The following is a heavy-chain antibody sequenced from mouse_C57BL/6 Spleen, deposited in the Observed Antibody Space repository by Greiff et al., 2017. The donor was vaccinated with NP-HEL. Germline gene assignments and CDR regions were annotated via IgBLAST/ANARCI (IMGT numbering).Heavy chain of an antibody. Sequence: QQSCKASGYTFTSYWMHWGKQMPGQGLEWIGEIDPSDSYTNYNQKFKGKSTLTVDKSSSTAYMQLSSLTSEDSAVYYCARGWSGAMDYWGQGTSVTVSS. J-gene: IGHJ4*01. CDR3: ARGWSGAMDY. CDR1: GYTFTSYW. CDR2: IDPSDSYT. V-gene: IGHV1-69*01. D-gene: IGHD1-1*02.